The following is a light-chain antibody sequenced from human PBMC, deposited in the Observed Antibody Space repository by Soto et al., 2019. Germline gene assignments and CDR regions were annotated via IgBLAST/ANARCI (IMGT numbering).Light chain of an antibody. CDR3: SSYTTSSLYV. Sequence: QSALTQPASVSGSPGQSITISCSGTNSDVGGYNYVSWYQQHPGKAPKLMIYDVRYRPSGISNRFSGSKSDNTASLTISGLQAEDEADYYCSSYTTSSLYVFGTGTKLTVL. CDR1: NSDVGGYNY. J-gene: IGLJ1*01. CDR2: DVR. V-gene: IGLV2-14*01.